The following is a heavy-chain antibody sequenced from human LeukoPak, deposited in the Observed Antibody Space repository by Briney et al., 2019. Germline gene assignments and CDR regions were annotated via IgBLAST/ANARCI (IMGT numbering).Heavy chain of an antibody. CDR2: IWYDGSNK. J-gene: IGHJ4*02. CDR1: GFTFSSYG. CDR3: AREREAINFDY. V-gene: IGHV3-33*01. Sequence: GGSLRLSCAASGFTFSSYGMHWVRQAPGKGLEWVAVIWYDGSNKYYADSVKGRFTISRDNSKNTLYLQMNSLRAEDTAVYYCAREREAINFDYWGQGTLVTVPS.